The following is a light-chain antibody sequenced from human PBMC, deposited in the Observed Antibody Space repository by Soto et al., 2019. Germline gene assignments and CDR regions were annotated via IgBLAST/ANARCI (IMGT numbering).Light chain of an antibody. CDR1: SSNIGAGYD. CDR2: GNS. Sequence: QSVLTQPPSVSGAPGQRVTISCNGSSSNIGAGYDVHWYQQLPGTDPKLLIYGNSNRPSGVPDRFSGSKSGTSASLAITGLQAEDEADYYCQSYDSSLSGSVFGGGTKLTVL. V-gene: IGLV1-40*01. CDR3: QSYDSSLSGSV. J-gene: IGLJ3*02.